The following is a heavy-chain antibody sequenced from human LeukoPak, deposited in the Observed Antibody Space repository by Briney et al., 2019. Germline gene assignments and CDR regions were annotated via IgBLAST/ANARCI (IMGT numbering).Heavy chain of an antibody. V-gene: IGHV5-51*01. CDR3: ARPYYYGSGSRGSHYYYYMDV. D-gene: IGHD3-10*01. Sequence: GESLKISCNGSGYSFTSYWIGWVRQMPGKGLEWMGIIYPGDSDTRYSPSFQGQVTISADKSISTAYLQWSSLKASDTAMYYCARPYYYGSGSRGSHYYYYMDVWGKGTTVTVSS. J-gene: IGHJ6*03. CDR2: IYPGDSDT. CDR1: GYSFTSYW.